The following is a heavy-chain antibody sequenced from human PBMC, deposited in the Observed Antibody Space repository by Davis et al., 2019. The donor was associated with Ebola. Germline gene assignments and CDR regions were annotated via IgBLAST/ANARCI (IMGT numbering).Heavy chain of an antibody. J-gene: IGHJ4*02. CDR2: SRNQENHYNT. D-gene: IGHD1/OR15-1a*01. CDR1: GFTFSSYG. Sequence: GGSLRLSCAASGFTFSSYGMDWVRLTPGTGLEWVGLSRNQENHYNTEYAASVRGRFTISRDDSKKSMYLQMNSLRTEDTAVYYCVTENWYRFESWGQGTLVTVSS. CDR3: VTENWYRFES. V-gene: IGHV3-72*01.